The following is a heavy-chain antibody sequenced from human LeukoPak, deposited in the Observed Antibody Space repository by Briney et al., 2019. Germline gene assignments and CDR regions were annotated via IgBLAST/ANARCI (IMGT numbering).Heavy chain of an antibody. D-gene: IGHD3-22*01. CDR3: ARRGVVIRVILVGFHKQANCFDS. CDR1: GISLSNYG. V-gene: IGHV3-23*01. Sequence: AESLRLSCAVSGISLSNYGTSWVRQPAGRGLQWVAGISNSGGTTKYADFMKGRFTISRDNPRNTLYLQMSSLRPEDTAVYFCARRGVVIRVILVGFHKQANCFDSWGQGGLVAVSS. J-gene: IGHJ4*02. CDR2: ISNSGGTT.